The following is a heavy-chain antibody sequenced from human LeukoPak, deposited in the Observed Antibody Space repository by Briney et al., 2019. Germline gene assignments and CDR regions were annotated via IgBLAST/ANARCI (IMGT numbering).Heavy chain of an antibody. CDR1: GFTFSSYA. Sequence: GGSLRLSCAASGFTFSSYAMSWGRQAPGEGLEWVSAISGSGGSTYYPDSGKGRFTISRDNSKNTLYLQMNSLRAEDTAVYYCAKLNDFWSGGPYYYGSGSYYKEGYYFDYWGQGTLVTVSS. CDR3: AKLNDFWSGGPYYYGSGSYYKEGYYFDY. J-gene: IGHJ4*02. D-gene: IGHD3-10*01. V-gene: IGHV3-23*01. CDR2: ISGSGGST.